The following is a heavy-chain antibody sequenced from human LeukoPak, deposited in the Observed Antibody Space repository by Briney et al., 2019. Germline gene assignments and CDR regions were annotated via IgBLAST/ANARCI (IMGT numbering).Heavy chain of an antibody. Sequence: GGSLRLSCAASGFTFSSYGMSWVRQAPGKGLEWVSAISGSGGSTYYADSVKGRFTISRDNSKNTLYLQMNSLRAEDTAVYYCAREDGPYYYYYMDVWGKGTTVTISS. CDR2: ISGSGGST. J-gene: IGHJ6*03. V-gene: IGHV3-23*01. CDR1: GFTFSSYG. CDR3: AREDGPYYYYYMDV.